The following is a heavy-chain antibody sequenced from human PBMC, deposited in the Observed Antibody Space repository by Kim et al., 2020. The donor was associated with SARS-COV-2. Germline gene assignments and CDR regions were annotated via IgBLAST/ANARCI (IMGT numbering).Heavy chain of an antibody. V-gene: IGHV3-23*01. CDR1: GFTFSSYA. CDR2: ISGNGGTT. D-gene: IGHD2-15*01. J-gene: IGHJ6*02. Sequence: GGSLRLSCAASGFTFSSYAMSWVRQAPGKGLEWVSTISGNGGTTYYADSVKGRFTISRDNSKNTLYLQMNSLRAEDTAEYYCTILGYCSGGTCYYYGMDVWGHGTTVTVSS. CDR3: TILGYCSGGTCYYYGMDV.